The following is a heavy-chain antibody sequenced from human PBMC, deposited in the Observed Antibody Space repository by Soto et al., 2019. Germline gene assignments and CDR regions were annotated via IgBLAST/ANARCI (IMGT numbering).Heavy chain of an antibody. CDR3: ARSFMVRGVIGWFDP. CDR1: GYSFTSYW. D-gene: IGHD3-10*01. J-gene: IGHJ5*02. V-gene: IGHV5-51*01. Sequence: LGESLKISCKGSGYSFTSYWIGWVRQMPGKGLEWMGIIYPGDSDTRYSPSFQGQVTISADKSISTAYLQWSSLKASDTAMYYCARSFMVRGVIGWFDPWGQGTLVTVSS. CDR2: IYPGDSDT.